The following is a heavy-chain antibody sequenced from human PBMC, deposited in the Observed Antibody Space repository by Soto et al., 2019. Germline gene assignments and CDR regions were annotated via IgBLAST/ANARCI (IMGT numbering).Heavy chain of an antibody. D-gene: IGHD3-3*01. CDR2: ISSSSSYI. V-gene: IGHV3-21*01. Sequence: PGGSLRLSCAASGFTFSSYSMNWVRQATGKGLEWVSSISSSSSYIYYADSVKGRFTISRDYAKNSLYLQMNSLRAEDTAVYYCARATPNYDFWSGYYINWFDPWGQGTLVTVSS. CDR1: GFTFSSYS. CDR3: ARATPNYDFWSGYYINWFDP. J-gene: IGHJ5*02.